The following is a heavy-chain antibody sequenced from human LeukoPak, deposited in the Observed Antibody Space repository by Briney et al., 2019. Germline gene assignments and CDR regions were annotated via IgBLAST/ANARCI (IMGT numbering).Heavy chain of an antibody. CDR3: ARGGDYGDYGLYYFDY. CDR1: GFTFSSYA. J-gene: IGHJ4*02. Sequence: PGRSLRLSCAASGFTFSSYAMHWVRQAPGKGLEWVAVISYDGSNKYYADSVKGRFTISRDNSKNTLYLQMNSLRVEDTAVYYCARGGDYGDYGLYYFDYWGQGTLVTVSS. CDR2: ISYDGSNK. D-gene: IGHD4-17*01. V-gene: IGHV3-30-3*01.